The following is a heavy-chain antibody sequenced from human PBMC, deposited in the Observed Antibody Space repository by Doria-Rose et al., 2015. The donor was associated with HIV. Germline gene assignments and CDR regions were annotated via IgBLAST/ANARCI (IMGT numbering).Heavy chain of an antibody. CDR2: ISSDGSDK. V-gene: IGHV3-30*03. Sequence: AVISSDGSDKSYADSVKGRFIISRDNSNNTLYLQMNSLRAEDTALYYCARDRPIYSSSPLDFWGQGTMVTVAS. J-gene: IGHJ4*02. CDR3: ARDRPIYSSSPLDF. D-gene: IGHD6-6*01.